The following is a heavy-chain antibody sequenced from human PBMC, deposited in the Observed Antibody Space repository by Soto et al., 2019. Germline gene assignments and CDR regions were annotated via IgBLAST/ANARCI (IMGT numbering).Heavy chain of an antibody. CDR3: ARGRIRTVMDV. CDR1: GYTFTSYD. J-gene: IGHJ6*02. V-gene: IGHV1-8*01. CDR2: MNPHSGNT. D-gene: IGHD4-4*01. Sequence: SVKVACKASGYTFTSYDINWVRQATGQGLEWMGWMNPHSGNTGYAQKFQGRVTMTRNTSISTAYMELSSLRSEDTAVYYCARGRIRTVMDVWGQGTTVTVSS.